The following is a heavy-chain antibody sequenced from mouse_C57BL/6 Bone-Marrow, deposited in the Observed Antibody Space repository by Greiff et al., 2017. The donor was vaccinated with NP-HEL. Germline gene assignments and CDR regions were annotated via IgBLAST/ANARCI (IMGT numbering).Heavy chain of an antibody. CDR2: IDPETGGT. V-gene: IGHV1-15*01. Sequence: QVQVKQSGAELVRPGASVTLSCKASGYTFTDYEMHWVKQTPVHGLEWIGAIDPETGGTAYNQKFKGKAILTADKSSSTAYMELRSLTSEDSAVYYCTRGGGLDYWGQGTTLTVSS. CDR1: GYTFTDYE. CDR3: TRGGGLDY. D-gene: IGHD1-1*02. J-gene: IGHJ2*01.